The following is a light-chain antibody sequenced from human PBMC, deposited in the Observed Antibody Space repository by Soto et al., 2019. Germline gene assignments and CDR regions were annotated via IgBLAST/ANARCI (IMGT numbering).Light chain of an antibody. CDR2: QVT. CDR3: SSYITSSIDWV. CDR1: SSDIGGYNL. J-gene: IGLJ3*02. Sequence: QSALTQPASVSGSPGQSITISCTGTSSDIGGYNLVSWYQQHPGEAPKLMIYQVTNRPSGVSNRFSGSKSGNTASLTISGLQAEDEADYYSSSYITSSIDWVFGGGTKVTVL. V-gene: IGLV2-14*01.